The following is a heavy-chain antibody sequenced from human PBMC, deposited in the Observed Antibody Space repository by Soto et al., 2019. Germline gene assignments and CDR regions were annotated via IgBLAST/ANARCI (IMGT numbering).Heavy chain of an antibody. CDR3: AKVGSSSSEGMDV. V-gene: IGHV3-23*01. CDR1: GVTFSSYA. Sequence: PGGSLRLSCAAAGVTFSSYAMSWVRPAPGKGLEWVSAISGSGGSTYYADSVKGRFTISRDNSKNTLYLQMNSLRAEDTAVYYCAKVGSSSSEGMDVWGQGTTVTVSS. D-gene: IGHD6-6*01. J-gene: IGHJ6*02. CDR2: ISGSGGST.